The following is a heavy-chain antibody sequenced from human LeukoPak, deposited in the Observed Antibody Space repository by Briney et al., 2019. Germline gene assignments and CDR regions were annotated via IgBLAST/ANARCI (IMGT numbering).Heavy chain of an antibody. D-gene: IGHD5-18*01. Sequence: GGSLRLSCAASGFTFSSYAMSWVRQAPGKGLEWVSAISGGGGSTYYADSVKGRFTIPRDNSKNTLYLQMNSLRAEDTAVYYCAIASPWRGGYSYGPIDYWGQGTLVTVSS. CDR1: GFTFSSYA. CDR3: AIASPWRGGYSYGPIDY. CDR2: ISGGGGST. V-gene: IGHV3-23*01. J-gene: IGHJ4*02.